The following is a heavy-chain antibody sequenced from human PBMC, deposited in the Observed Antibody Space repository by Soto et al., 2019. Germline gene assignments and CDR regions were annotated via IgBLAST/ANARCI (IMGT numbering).Heavy chain of an antibody. D-gene: IGHD6-13*01. CDR1: GSSLSSSY. Sequence: SETLSLTCTVSGSSLSSSYWSWIRQSPGRGLEWIGYIYYSGSTNYNPSLKSRFSISVDTSKNQFSLKVRSVTAADTAVYYCARHSATGHDAFDIWGQGTMVTVSS. V-gene: IGHV4-59*08. CDR2: IYYSGST. J-gene: IGHJ3*02. CDR3: ARHSATGHDAFDI.